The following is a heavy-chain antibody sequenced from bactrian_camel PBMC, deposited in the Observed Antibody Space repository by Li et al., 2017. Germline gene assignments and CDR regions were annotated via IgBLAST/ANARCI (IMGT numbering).Heavy chain of an antibody. CDR3: AADDWHCYGSWYGYNY. D-gene: IGHD6*01. V-gene: IGHV3S53*01. CDR1: GYIENRVC. CDR2: LASDGST. J-gene: IGHJ4*01. Sequence: VQLVESGGGLVQPGGSLRLSCAASGYIENRVCWGWFRQAPGKEREGVVALASDGSTWYADSVKGRFTISKDDLKDTLYLQMNSLKPEDTAMYYCAADDWHCYGSWYGYNYWGQGTQVTVS.